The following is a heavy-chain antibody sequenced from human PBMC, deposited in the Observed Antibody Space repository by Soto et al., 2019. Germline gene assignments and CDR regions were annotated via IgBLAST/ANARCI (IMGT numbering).Heavy chain of an antibody. Sequence: SGPTRVNHTQTLRLTCIFSGFSLTTSGVGVGWVRQSPEKALEWLALIFWDDDERYSPSLRSRLTIAKDTSKNQVVLTLTNVEPVDTATYYCARILTATGGHFDSWGQGALVTVSS. J-gene: IGHJ4*02. D-gene: IGHD2-8*02. CDR2: IFWDDDE. CDR3: ARILTATGGHFDS. V-gene: IGHV2-5*02. CDR1: GFSLTTSGVG.